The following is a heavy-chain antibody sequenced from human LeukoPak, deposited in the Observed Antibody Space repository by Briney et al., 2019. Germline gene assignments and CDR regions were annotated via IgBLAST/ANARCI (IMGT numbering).Heavy chain of an antibody. CDR3: AKHSGSLRNHYGMDV. J-gene: IGHJ6*02. CDR2: ISGSGGST. CDR1: GFTFSSYA. V-gene: IGHV3-23*01. D-gene: IGHD3-16*01. Sequence: GGSLRLSCAASGFTFSSYAMSWVCQAPGKGLEWVSAISGSGGSTYYADSVRGRFTISRDNSKNTLYLQMNSLRAEDTAVYYCAKHSGSLRNHYGMDVWGQGTTVTVSS.